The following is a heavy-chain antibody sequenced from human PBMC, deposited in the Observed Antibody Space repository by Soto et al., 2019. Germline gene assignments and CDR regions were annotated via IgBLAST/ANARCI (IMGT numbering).Heavy chain of an antibody. CDR3: ARLEGWISPRVDP. D-gene: IGHD2-2*03. J-gene: IGHJ5*02. V-gene: IGHV4-61*08. Sequence: SETLSLTCTVSGGSISSGDYYWSWIRQPPGKGLGWIGHIYYSGGTNYNPSLKSRVTTSVDTSKNQSSLKLSSVTAADTAAYYCARLEGWISPRVDPGGQGTRVTVSS. CDR2: IYYSGGT. CDR1: GGSISSGDYY.